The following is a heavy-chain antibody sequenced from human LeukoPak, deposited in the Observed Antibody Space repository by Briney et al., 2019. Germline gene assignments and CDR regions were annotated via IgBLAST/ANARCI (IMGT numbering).Heavy chain of an antibody. J-gene: IGHJ5*02. D-gene: IGHD3-22*01. Sequence: QPGGSLRLSCAASGFTFSSHWMHWVRQAPGKGLVWVSRLNTDGSSTVYADSVKGRFTISRDNAKNTLYLQMNNLRAEDTAVYYCARGYYDSNDSNRSNWFEPWSQGTLVTVSS. CDR3: ARGYYDSNDSNRSNWFEP. CDR1: GFTFSSHW. CDR2: LNTDGSST. V-gene: IGHV3-74*01.